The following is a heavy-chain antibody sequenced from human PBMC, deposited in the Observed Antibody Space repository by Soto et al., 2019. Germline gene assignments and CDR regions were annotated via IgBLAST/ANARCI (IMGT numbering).Heavy chain of an antibody. CDR3: ATLSTADAFDI. Sequence: ETLSLTCTVSGGPISSYYWSWIRQPPGKGLEWIGYIYYSGSTNYNPSLKSRVTISVDTSKNQFSLKLSSVTAADTAVYYCATLSTADAFDIWGQGTMVTVSS. CDR2: IYYSGST. CDR1: GGPISSYY. J-gene: IGHJ3*02. D-gene: IGHD4-17*01. V-gene: IGHV4-59*08.